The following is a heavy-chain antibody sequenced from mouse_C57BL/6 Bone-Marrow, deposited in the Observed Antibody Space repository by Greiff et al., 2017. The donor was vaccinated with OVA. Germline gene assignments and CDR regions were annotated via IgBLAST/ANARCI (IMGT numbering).Heavy chain of an antibody. V-gene: IGHV1-18*01. CDR3: ARRDYGYADYYAMDY. J-gene: IGHJ4*01. CDR2: INPNNGGT. D-gene: IGHD2-2*01. Sequence: EVQLQQSGPELVKPGASVKIPCKASGYTFTDYNMDWVKQSHGKSLEWIGDINPNNGGTIYNQKFKGKATLTVDKSSSTAYMELRSLTSEDTAVYYCARRDYGYADYYAMDYWGQGTSVTVSS. CDR1: GYTFTDYN.